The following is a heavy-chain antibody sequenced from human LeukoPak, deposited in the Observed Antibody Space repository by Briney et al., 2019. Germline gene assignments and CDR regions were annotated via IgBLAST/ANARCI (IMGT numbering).Heavy chain of an antibody. CDR1: GFTFSSYG. D-gene: IGHD4-17*01. CDR2: ISYDGSNK. Sequence: PGGSLRLSCAASGFTFSSYGMHWVRQAPGKGLEWVAVISYDGSNKYYADSVKGRFTISRDNSKNTLYLQMNSLRAEDTAVYYCAKGWRLIYGAPMDVWGKGTTVTVSS. V-gene: IGHV3-30*18. CDR3: AKGWRLIYGAPMDV. J-gene: IGHJ6*03.